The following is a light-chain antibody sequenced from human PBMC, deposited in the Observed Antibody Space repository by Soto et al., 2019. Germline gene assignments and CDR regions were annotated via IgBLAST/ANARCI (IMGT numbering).Light chain of an antibody. Sequence: IQMTQAPSTLSSSVAHRVSITCRASQSIRTDLGWYQQKPGQAPKLLIYDASSLATGIPSRFSGSGSGTDFTLTISSLQPEDFATYYCQQSYSTPRTFGQGTKVDIK. CDR3: QQSYSTPRT. V-gene: IGKV1-39*01. J-gene: IGKJ1*01. CDR2: DAS. CDR1: QSIRTD.